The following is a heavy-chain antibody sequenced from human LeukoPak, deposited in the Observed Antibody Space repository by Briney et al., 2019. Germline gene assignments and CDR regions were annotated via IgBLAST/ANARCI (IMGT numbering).Heavy chain of an antibody. CDR2: IRTKAHISAT. V-gene: IGHV3-73*01. Sequence: GGSLRLSYAGSGSTFRGSAMHWVRQASGKGLEWVGRIRTKAHISATAYAASLSGTFTISRAASKNISYLDFNGLKTAHTTPDSCVTFNWNYTSLPFGYWGHGALVTVSS. CDR1: GSTFRGSA. CDR3: VTFNWNYTSLPFGY. J-gene: IGHJ4*03. D-gene: IGHD1-7*01.